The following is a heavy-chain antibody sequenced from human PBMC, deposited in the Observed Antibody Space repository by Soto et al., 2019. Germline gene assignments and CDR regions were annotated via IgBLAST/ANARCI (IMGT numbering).Heavy chain of an antibody. CDR1: GFTFSSYD. CDR3: ARGPYYDSSGSHFDY. CDR2: IGTAGDT. J-gene: IGHJ4*02. D-gene: IGHD3-22*01. Sequence: EVHLVESGGGLVQPGGSLRLSCAASGFTFSSYDMHWVRQTTGKSLEWVSCIGTAGDTYYPGSVKGRFTISRDNAKNSLYLQIDSLRVGDTAVYYCARGPYYDSSGSHFDYWGQGIQVTVSS. V-gene: IGHV3-13*01.